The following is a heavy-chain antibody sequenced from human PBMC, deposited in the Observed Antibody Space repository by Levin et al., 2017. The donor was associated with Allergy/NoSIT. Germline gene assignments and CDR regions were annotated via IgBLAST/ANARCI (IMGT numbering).Heavy chain of an antibody. V-gene: IGHV3-23*01. CDR3: VKDDTGSFDY. Sequence: GESLKISCAASGFTFSSYAMSWVRQAPGKELVWVSEISNSGDSTHYADSVKGRFTISRDNSKNTLYLQMSSLRADDTAVYYCVKDDTGSFDYWGQGTLVTVSS. CDR2: ISNSGDST. CDR1: GFTFSSYA. J-gene: IGHJ4*02.